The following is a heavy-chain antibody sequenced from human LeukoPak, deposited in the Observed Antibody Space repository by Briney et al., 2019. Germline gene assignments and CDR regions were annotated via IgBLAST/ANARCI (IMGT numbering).Heavy chain of an antibody. J-gene: IGHJ6*03. V-gene: IGHV1-69*05. CDR2: IIPISGTT. Sequence: GASVKVSCKASGVSFRDYTINWVRQAPGQGLEWMGAIIPISGTTNYAQRLQGRVTRTMDDSATTAFMEMSSLRSEDTAVYYCASRFTARQLVPADYYHMDVWGKGTTVFVSS. CDR3: ASRFTARQLVPADYYHMDV. CDR1: GVSFRDYT. D-gene: IGHD6-13*01.